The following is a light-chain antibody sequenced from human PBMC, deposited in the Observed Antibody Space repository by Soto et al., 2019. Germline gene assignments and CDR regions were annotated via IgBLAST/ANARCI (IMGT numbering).Light chain of an antibody. CDR2: DAS. CDR1: RSVSNY. CDR3: QQSYSTPLT. J-gene: IGKJ4*01. V-gene: IGKV3-11*01. Sequence: EFVLTQSPATLSLSPGERATLSCRASRSVSNYLVWYQQKPGQAPRLLIYDASKRAPGVPARFSGSGSATDFTLTISSLQPEDFATYYCQQSYSTPLTFGGGTKVEIK.